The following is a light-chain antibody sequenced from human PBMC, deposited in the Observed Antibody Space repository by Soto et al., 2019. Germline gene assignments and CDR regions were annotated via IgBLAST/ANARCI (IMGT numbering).Light chain of an antibody. CDR1: QAVNSR. Sequence: IVLTQSPGNMSLSPAQRATFSSRASQAVNSRLAWYQHKPGQAPRLLIYGASSRDSGVPARFSGSGSGTEFTLTISSLQPEDFAVYYCQQYNDWPLTFGGGTKVDIK. CDR3: QQYNDWPLT. CDR2: GAS. V-gene: IGKV3-15*01. J-gene: IGKJ4*01.